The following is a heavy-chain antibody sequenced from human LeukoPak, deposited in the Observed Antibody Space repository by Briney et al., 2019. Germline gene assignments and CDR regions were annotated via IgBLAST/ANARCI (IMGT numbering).Heavy chain of an antibody. CDR1: GYTFTSYD. CDR3: ASSPESIVVVPAAADY. CDR2: MNPNSGNT. Sequence: ASVKVSCKASGYTFTSYDINWVRQATGQGLEWMGWMNPNSGNTGYAQKFQGRVTITADESTSTAYMELSSLRSEDTAVYYCASSPESIVVVPAAADYWGQGTLVTVSS. D-gene: IGHD2-2*01. V-gene: IGHV1-8*03. J-gene: IGHJ4*02.